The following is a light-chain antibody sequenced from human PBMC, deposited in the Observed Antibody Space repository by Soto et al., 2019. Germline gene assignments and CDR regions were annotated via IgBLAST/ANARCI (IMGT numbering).Light chain of an antibody. CDR3: QQRSNGLS. CDR1: QSVSRN. CDR2: DAS. J-gene: IGKJ3*01. Sequence: EIVLTQSPAILSLSPGERATLSCRASQSVSRNLDWYQHKPGQTPRLLIYDASNRATSIPVRFSGSGSGTDFTLTISSLEPEDFAVYYCQQRSNGLSFGPGTKVDIK. V-gene: IGKV3-11*01.